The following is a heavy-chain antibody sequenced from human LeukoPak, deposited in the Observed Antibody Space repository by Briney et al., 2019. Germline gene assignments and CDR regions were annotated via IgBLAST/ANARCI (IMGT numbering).Heavy chain of an antibody. CDR2: IWYDEITK. CDR3: AKDSSDYYFDY. Sequence: GGSLRLSCVASGFTFRSYGIHWVRQAPGKGLEWLAFIWYDEITKDYADSVKGRFTISRDNSKNTLYVQMNSLRADDTAVYYCAKDSSDYYFDYWGQGTLVTVSS. D-gene: IGHD3-22*01. V-gene: IGHV3-30*02. CDR1: GFTFRSYG. J-gene: IGHJ4*02.